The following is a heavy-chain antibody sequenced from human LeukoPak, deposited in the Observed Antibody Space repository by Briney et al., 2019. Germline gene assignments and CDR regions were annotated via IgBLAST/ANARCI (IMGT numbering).Heavy chain of an antibody. CDR2: IKQDGSEK. V-gene: IGHV3-7*01. Sequence: PGGSLRLSCAASGFTFSSYWMSWVRQAPGKGLEWVANIKQDGSEKYYVDSVKGRFTISRDNAKNSLYLQMNSLRAEDTAVYYCASVGIVVVPAANPQDYYYGMDVWGQGTTVTVSS. D-gene: IGHD2-2*03. CDR3: ASVGIVVVPAANPQDYYYGMDV. CDR1: GFTFSSYW. J-gene: IGHJ6*02.